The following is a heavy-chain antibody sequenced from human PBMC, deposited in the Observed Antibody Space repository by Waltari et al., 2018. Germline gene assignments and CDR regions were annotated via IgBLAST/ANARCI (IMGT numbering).Heavy chain of an antibody. CDR1: GFTVSSNY. Sequence: EVQLVESGGGLIQPGGSLRLSCAASGFTVSSNYMSWVRQAPGKGLEWFSVIYSGGSTDYADSVKGRFTISRDNSKNTLYLQMNSLRAEDTAVYYCARDWGDEDYYYGMDVWGQGTTVTVSS. J-gene: IGHJ6*02. CDR2: IYSGGST. D-gene: IGHD2-21*02. V-gene: IGHV3-53*01. CDR3: ARDWGDEDYYYGMDV.